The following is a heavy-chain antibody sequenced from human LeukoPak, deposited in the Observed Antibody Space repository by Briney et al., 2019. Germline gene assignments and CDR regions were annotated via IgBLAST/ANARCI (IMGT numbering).Heavy chain of an antibody. D-gene: IGHD1-26*01. CDR3: ARDVDAWSWED. J-gene: IGHJ4*01. Sequence: GGSLRLSREASGFSFSNYWMSWVRQAPGKGLEWVANIKQDGSEIYYVDSVRGRFTISRDNAKNSLFLQMNSLRPEDTAVYYCARDVDAWSWEDWGHGTLVTVSA. V-gene: IGHV3-7*01. CDR2: IKQDGSEI. CDR1: GFSFSNYW.